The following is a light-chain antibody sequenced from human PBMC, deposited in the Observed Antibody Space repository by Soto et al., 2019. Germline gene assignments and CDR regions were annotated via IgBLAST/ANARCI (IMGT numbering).Light chain of an antibody. V-gene: IGKV3-20*01. CDR1: QSVSSSH. J-gene: IGKJ1*01. CDR2: GAS. Sequence: EIVLAQSPGTLSLSPGERATLSCRASQSVSSSHLAWYQQKPGQAPRLLISGASSRATGIPDRFTGSGSGTDFTLTISRLEPEDFAVYYCQQYGSSPRTCGQGTKGDIK. CDR3: QQYGSSPRT.